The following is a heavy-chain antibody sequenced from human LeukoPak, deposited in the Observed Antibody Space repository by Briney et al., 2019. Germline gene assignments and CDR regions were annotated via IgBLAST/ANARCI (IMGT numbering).Heavy chain of an antibody. D-gene: IGHD3-10*01. CDR2: IYYSGST. CDR1: GGSISSYY. Sequence: SETLSLTCTVSGGSISSYYWSWIRQPPGKGLEWIGYIYYSGSTNYNPSLKSRVTISVDTSKNQFSLKLSSVTAADTAVYYCARGFYGSGSQFGYWGQGTLVTVSS. J-gene: IGHJ4*02. V-gene: IGHV4-59*01. CDR3: ARGFYGSGSQFGY.